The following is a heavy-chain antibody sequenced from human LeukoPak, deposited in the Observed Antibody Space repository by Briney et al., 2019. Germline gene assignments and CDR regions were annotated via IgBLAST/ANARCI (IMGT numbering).Heavy chain of an antibody. V-gene: IGHV4-4*09. CDR1: GGSISSYY. J-gene: IGHJ3*02. D-gene: IGHD1-26*01. Sequence: PSETLSLTCTVSGGSISSYYWSWIRQPPGKGLEWIGYIYTSGSTNYNPSLKSRVTISVDTSKNQFSLKLSSVTAADTAVYYCARPGATGSYLDAFDIWGQGTMATVSS. CDR2: IYTSGST. CDR3: ARPGATGSYLDAFDI.